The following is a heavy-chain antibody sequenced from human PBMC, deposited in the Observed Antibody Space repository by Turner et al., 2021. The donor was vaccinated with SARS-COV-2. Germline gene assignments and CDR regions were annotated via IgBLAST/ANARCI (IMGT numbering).Heavy chain of an antibody. J-gene: IGHJ4*02. Sequence: QVQLVQSGAEMKKPGASVKVSCKASGYTFTAYHMHWVRQAPGQGLEWMGWINTNSGGTNYAQKFQGRVTMTRDTSISTAYMELSRLRSDDTAVYYCARGLRDFDYWGQGTLVTVSS. CDR2: INTNSGGT. CDR3: ARGLRDFDY. CDR1: GYTFTAYH. D-gene: IGHD3-10*01. V-gene: IGHV1-2*02.